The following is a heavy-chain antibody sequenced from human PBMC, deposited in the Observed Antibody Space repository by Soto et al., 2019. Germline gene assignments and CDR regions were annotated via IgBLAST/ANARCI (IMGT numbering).Heavy chain of an antibody. J-gene: IGHJ4*02. D-gene: IGHD4-4*01. CDR3: ARAPGTTSFPAPSYFDY. CDR2: IYYSGST. Sequence: SETLSLTCTVSGGSISSGGYYWSWIRQHPGKGLEWIGYIYYSGSTYYNPSLKSRVTISVDTSKNQFSLKLSSVTAADTAVYYCARAPGTTSFPAPSYFDYWGQGTLVTVSS. CDR1: GGSISSGGYY. V-gene: IGHV4-31*03.